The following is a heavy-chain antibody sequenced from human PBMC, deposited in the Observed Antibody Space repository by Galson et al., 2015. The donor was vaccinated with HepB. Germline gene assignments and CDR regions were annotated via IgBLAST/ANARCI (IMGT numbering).Heavy chain of an antibody. Sequence: SLRLSCAASGFTFNNAWMSWVRQPPGKGLEWVGHIKSKTDGGTTDYAAPVKGRFTIPRNGSKNTLYLQMNGLKTDDTAVYYCTTDVLYSTFWSWFNPWGQGTLVTVSS. V-gene: IGHV3-15*01. CDR2: IKSKTDGGTT. CDR3: TTDVLYSTFWSWFNP. J-gene: IGHJ5*02. CDR1: GFTFNNAW. D-gene: IGHD6-13*01.